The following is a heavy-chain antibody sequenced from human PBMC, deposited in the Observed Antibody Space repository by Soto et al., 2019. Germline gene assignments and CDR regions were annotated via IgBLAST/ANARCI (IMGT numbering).Heavy chain of an antibody. CDR2: VNGDGSST. J-gene: IGHJ3*01. D-gene: IGHD1-20*01. Sequence: EVQLVESGGGLVQPGGSLLHSCAASGFTFSNYWMHWVRQAPGKGVVWVSRVNGDGSSTFYADSVKGRFTISRDNAKNTVYLQMNSLRAEDTAVYYCARDNWNTVWGQGTMVTVSS. CDR1: GFTFSNYW. CDR3: ARDNWNTV. V-gene: IGHV3-74*01.